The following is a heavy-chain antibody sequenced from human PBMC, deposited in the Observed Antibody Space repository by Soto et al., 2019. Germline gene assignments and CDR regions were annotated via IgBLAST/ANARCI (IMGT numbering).Heavy chain of an antibody. Sequence: QVQLVQSGAEVKKPGASVKVSCKASGYTFTHYGITWVRQAPGQGLEWMGWINSFSGDTNYPQKLQGRLTMTTDTSTNTGYMELRNLRSDDTAVYYCARDLHSGGKYWYFAIWGRGTLVTVSS. J-gene: IGHJ2*01. V-gene: IGHV1-18*01. CDR1: GYTFTHYG. D-gene: IGHD2-15*01. CDR2: INSFSGDT. CDR3: ARDLHSGGKYWYFAI.